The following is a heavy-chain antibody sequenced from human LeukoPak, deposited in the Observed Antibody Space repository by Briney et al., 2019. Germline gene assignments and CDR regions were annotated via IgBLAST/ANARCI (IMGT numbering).Heavy chain of an antibody. CDR3: ARSGAGYDFWSGYFDY. J-gene: IGHJ4*02. CDR2: INHSGST. D-gene: IGHD3-3*01. CDR1: GGSFSGYY. Sequence: SETLSLTCAVYGGSFSGYYWSLIRQPPGKGLEWIGEINHSGSTNYNPSLKSRVTISVDTSKNQFSLKLSSVTAADTAVYYCARSGAGYDFWSGYFDYWGQGTLVTVSS. V-gene: IGHV4-34*01.